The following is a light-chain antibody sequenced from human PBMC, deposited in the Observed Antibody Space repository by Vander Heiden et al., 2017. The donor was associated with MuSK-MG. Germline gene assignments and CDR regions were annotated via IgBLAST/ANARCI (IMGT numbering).Light chain of an antibody. Sequence: QSVPTQPPSASGTPGQRATLSCSAGRSTIRSNTINWYQQLPGTAPRVLIYSKTQRLSGVPDRFSGAKSGTSASLAISGIQSEDEADYFCGAWDDSLNGPVFGGGTKLTVL. CDR2: SKT. J-gene: IGLJ3*02. CDR1: RSTIRSNT. V-gene: IGLV1-44*01. CDR3: GAWDDSLNGPV.